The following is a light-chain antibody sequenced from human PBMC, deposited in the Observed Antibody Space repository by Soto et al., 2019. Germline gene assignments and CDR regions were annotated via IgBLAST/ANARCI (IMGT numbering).Light chain of an antibody. CDR2: GAS. J-gene: IGKJ4*01. CDR3: QQSYSNPLT. CDR1: QSVSRSY. V-gene: IGKV3-20*01. Sequence: EIVLTESPGTLSLFPGERSTVSCMASQSVSRSYLDWYQKKPGKAPRLLIYGASSRATGIPERLSGSGYGTDLTITISSMQPEDFATYYCQQSYSNPLTFGGGTQVDIK.